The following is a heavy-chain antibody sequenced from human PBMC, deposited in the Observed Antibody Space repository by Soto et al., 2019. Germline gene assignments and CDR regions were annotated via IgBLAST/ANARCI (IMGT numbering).Heavy chain of an antibody. V-gene: IGHV3-7*01. Sequence: PGGSLRLSCAASGFTFNNFWMDWVRQAPGKGLEWVANINPHGSEKHYVDSVKGRFTISRDNAKNSLYLQMSSLTAEDSALYYCSRSLGSWGQGTRVTVSS. CDR2: INPHGSEK. CDR1: GFTFNNFW. CDR3: SRSLGS. J-gene: IGHJ4*02.